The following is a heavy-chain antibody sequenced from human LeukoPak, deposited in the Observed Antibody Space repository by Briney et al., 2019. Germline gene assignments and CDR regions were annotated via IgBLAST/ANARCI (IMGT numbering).Heavy chain of an antibody. D-gene: IGHD2-2*01. CDR1: GYSFTSYC. CDR3: ARQGGYCSKTSCSQDYYSYYMDV. Sequence: GESLKISCKVSGYSFTSYCIGWVRQMPGKGLEWMGIIYPGDSGPTYSPSFQGQVTISVDKSINTAYLQWSSLKASDTATYYCARQGGYCSKTSCSQDYYSYYMDVWGTGTTVTVSS. J-gene: IGHJ6*03. CDR2: IYPGDSGP. V-gene: IGHV5-51*01.